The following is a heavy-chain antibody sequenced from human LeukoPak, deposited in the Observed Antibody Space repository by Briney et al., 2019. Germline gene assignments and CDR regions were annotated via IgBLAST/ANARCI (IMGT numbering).Heavy chain of an antibody. CDR1: GFTFSTYA. D-gene: IGHD3-22*01. CDR2: ISYDGSNE. J-gene: IGHJ4*02. Sequence: PGRSLRLSCVASGFTFSTYAMHWVRQAPGKGLEWVAVISYDGSNEYYADSVKGRFTISRDNSRNTLYLQMNSLRVEDTAVYYCAKDYYSSGFDYWGQGTLVTVSS. CDR3: AKDYYSSGFDY. V-gene: IGHV3-30*18.